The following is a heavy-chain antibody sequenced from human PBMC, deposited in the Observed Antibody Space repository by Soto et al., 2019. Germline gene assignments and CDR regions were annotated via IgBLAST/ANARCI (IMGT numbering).Heavy chain of an antibody. CDR1: GYTFTSYW. CDR2: IYPGDSDT. V-gene: IGHV5-51*01. Sequence: GESLKISCKGSGYTFTSYWIGWVRQMPGKGLEWMGIIYPGDSDTRYSPSFQGQVTISADKSISTAYLQWSSLKASDTAMYYCAIRVNYYGGYYYGMDVWGQGTTVTVS. CDR3: AIRVNYYGGYYYGMDV. J-gene: IGHJ6*02. D-gene: IGHD3-10*01.